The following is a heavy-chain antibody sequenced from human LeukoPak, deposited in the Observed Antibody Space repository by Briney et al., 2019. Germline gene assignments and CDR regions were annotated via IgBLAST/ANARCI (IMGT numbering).Heavy chain of an antibody. CDR1: GYTFTSYG. CDR3: VYCSSTSCIPPTLDY. CDR2: ISAYNGNT. D-gene: IGHD2-2*01. Sequence: ASVKVSCKASGYTFTSYGISWVRQAPGQGLEWMGWISAYNGNTNYAQKLQGRVTMTTDTSTSTAYMELRSLRSDDTAVYYCVYCSSTSCIPPTLDYWGQGTLVTVSS. J-gene: IGHJ4*02. V-gene: IGHV1-18*01.